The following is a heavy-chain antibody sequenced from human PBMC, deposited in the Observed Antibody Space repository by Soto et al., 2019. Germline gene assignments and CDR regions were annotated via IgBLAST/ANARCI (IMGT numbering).Heavy chain of an antibody. Sequence: VQLVESGGGLVQPGGSLGLSCAASGFTFSNYNMNWVRQAPGKGLEWLSYISISSTKYYADSVKGRFTISRDNAKNSLYLQMNSLRDEDTAVSYCARVGFGSTGWGGDFDYWGQGTLVTVSS. J-gene: IGHJ4*02. D-gene: IGHD6-19*01. V-gene: IGHV3-48*02. CDR2: ISISSTK. CDR3: ARVGFGSTGWGGDFDY. CDR1: GFTFSNYN.